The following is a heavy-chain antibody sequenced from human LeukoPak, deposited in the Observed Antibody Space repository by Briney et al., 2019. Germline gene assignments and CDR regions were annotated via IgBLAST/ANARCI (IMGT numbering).Heavy chain of an antibody. D-gene: IGHD4-11*01. J-gene: IGHJ4*02. V-gene: IGHV3-21*01. CDR2: IRGSTSYI. Sequence: PGASLRLSCVPAALTFRTYSMHWVRQAPGKGLGWVSSIRGSTSYIYYAESVRGRFTISRDNAKNSLYLKMTSLRGEDTGVYYCAKDRLKTSRNYFDCWGQRTLVTASS. CDR1: ALTFRTYS. CDR3: AKDRLKTSRNYFDC.